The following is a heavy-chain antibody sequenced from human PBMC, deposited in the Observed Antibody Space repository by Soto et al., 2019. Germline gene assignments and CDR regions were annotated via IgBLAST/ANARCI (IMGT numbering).Heavy chain of an antibody. CDR1: GFTFSSYA. V-gene: IGHV3-23*01. CDR3: AKDKDIVVVGNMDV. CDR2: ISGSGGST. Sequence: EVQLLESGGGLVQPGGSLRLSCAASGFTFSSYAMSWVRQAPGKXLEWVSAISGSGGSTYYADSVKGRFTISRDNSKNTXXXXXXSLRAEDTAVYYCAKDKDIVVVGNMDVWGKGTTVTVSS. D-gene: IGHD2-2*01. J-gene: IGHJ6*03.